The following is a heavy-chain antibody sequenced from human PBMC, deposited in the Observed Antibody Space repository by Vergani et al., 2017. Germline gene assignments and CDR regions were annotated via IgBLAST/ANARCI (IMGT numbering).Heavy chain of an antibody. J-gene: IGHJ6*02. D-gene: IGHD4-17*01. V-gene: IGHV1-69-2*01. CDR2: VDPEDGET. Sequence: VHLVQSGAAVKKPGATMKISCKVSGYTFTDHYMHWVKQAPGKGLEWMGLVDPEDGETIYAEKFKGRVTIAADTSTDTAHLELSSLRSEDTAVYYCATPQTVTTGGMEVWGQGTTVIVSS. CDR1: GYTFTDHY. CDR3: ATPQTVTTGGMEV.